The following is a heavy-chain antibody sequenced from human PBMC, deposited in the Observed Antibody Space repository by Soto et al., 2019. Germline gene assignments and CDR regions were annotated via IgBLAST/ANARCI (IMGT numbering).Heavy chain of an antibody. Sequence: SVKVSCKASGGTFSSYAISWVRQAPGQGLEWMGGIIPIFGTANYAQKFQGRVTITADESTSTAYMELSSLRSEDTAVYYCARDRMTAVAGATSDYYYYYGMDVWGQGTTVTVS. CDR2: IIPIFGTA. CDR3: ARDRMTAVAGATSDYYYYYGMDV. V-gene: IGHV1-69*13. CDR1: GGTFSSYA. J-gene: IGHJ6*02. D-gene: IGHD6-19*01.